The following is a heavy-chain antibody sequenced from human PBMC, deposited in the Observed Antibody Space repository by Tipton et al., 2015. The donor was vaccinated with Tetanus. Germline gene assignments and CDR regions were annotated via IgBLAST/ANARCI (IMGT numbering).Heavy chain of an antibody. D-gene: IGHD6-19*01. CDR2: INPNSGVT. V-gene: IGHV1-2*06. CDR1: GYTFTAYY. Sequence: QSGAEVKKPGASVKVSCKASGYTFTAYYMHWLRQAPGQGLEWMGRINPNSGVTNYAQKFQGRVTMTRDTSITTAYMELSSLRSEDTAVYYCATYRSGWYNYFDYWGQGTLVTVSS. CDR3: ATYRSGWYNYFDY. J-gene: IGHJ4*02.